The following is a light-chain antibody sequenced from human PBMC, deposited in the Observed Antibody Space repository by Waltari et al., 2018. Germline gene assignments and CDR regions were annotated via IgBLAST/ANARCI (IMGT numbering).Light chain of an antibody. CDR1: QSITNW. CDR2: RAS. J-gene: IGKJ1*01. V-gene: IGKV1-5*03. Sequence: DIQMTQSPSTLSASVGDRVTITCRASQSITNWLAWYQQKPGKAPKLLIYRASKLESGVPARFSGSGSGTEFTLTISSLQPDDFATDYGQQYDNYWTFGQGTKVEIK. CDR3: QQYDNYWT.